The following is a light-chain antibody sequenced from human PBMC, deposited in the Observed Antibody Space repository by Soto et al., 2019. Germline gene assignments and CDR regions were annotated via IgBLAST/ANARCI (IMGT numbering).Light chain of an antibody. CDR3: SSYAGTHIV. Sequence: QSVLTQPPSASGSPGQSVTISCTGTSSDVGGYNYVSWYQQHPGKAPKLMIYDVSSRPSGVPDRFSGSKSGNTASLTVSGLQAEDEADYYCSSYAGTHIVFGTGTKLNVL. CDR1: SSDVGGYNY. V-gene: IGLV2-8*01. CDR2: DVS. J-gene: IGLJ1*01.